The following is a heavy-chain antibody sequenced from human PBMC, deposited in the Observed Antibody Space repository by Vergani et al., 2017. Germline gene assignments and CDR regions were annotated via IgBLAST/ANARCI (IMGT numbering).Heavy chain of an antibody. D-gene: IGHD5-24*01. V-gene: IGHV4-59*01. CDR2: IYYSGST. CDR3: ARDNGMATITGYYYYYMDV. J-gene: IGHJ6*03. CDR1: GGSISSYY. Sequence: QVQLQESGPGLVKPSETLSLTCTVSGGSISSYYWSWIRQPPGTGLEWIGYIYYSGSTNYNPSLKSRVTISVDTSKNQFSLKLSSVTAADTAVYYCARDNGMATITGYYYYYMDVWGKGTTVTVSS.